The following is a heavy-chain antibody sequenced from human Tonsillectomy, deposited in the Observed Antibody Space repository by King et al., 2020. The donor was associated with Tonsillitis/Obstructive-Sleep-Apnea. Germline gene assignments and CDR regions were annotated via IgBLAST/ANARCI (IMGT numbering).Heavy chain of an antibody. J-gene: IGHJ6*03. CDR1: RFTFSNYW. V-gene: IGHV3-7*01. CDR3: ARSWSHYYHMDV. CDR2: IQEDGSEK. Sequence: QLVESGGGLVQTGGSLRLSCAASRFTFSNYWINWVRQAPGKWLEWLANIQEDGSEKYYVDSVTGRFTFSRDNAKSSVYLQMNSVSAADTAVYYCARSWSHYYHMDVWGKGTTVTVSS. D-gene: IGHD3-3*01.